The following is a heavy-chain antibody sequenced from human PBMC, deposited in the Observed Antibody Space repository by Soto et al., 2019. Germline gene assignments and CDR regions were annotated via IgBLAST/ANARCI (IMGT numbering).Heavy chain of an antibody. Sequence: GGSLRLSRAASGFTFTRYSMNWVRQAPGKGLEWVSSISSTTNYIYYGDSMKGRFTISRDNAKNSMYLEMNSLRAEDTAVYYCARESEDLTSNFDYWGQGTLVTVSS. CDR2: ISSTTNYI. CDR1: GFTFTRYS. CDR3: ARESEDLTSNFDY. V-gene: IGHV3-21*06. J-gene: IGHJ4*02.